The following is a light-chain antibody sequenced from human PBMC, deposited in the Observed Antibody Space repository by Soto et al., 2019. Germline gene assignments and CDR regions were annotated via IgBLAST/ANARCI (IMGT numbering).Light chain of an antibody. Sequence: EIVMTQSPATLSVSPGERATRACRASQRVSSTFAWYQQKPGQAPRLLIYGASTRATGIPARVSGSGSGTEFTLTISSLQSEDFAHYYCQQDKDWPLTFGGGTKVEIK. CDR1: QRVSST. J-gene: IGKJ4*01. CDR3: QQDKDWPLT. CDR2: GAS. V-gene: IGKV3-15*01.